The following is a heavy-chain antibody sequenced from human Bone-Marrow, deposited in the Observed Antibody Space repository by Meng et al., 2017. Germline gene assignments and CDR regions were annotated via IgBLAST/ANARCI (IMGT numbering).Heavy chain of an antibody. CDR3: ARDNLKDWFDP. CDR2: IIPIFGTA. V-gene: IGHV1-69*01. J-gene: IGHJ5*02. Sequence: QGWLVQVGGEVNEPGVSVKVSCKASGGTVSSYAISWVRQAPGQGLEWMGGIIPIFGTANYAQKFQGRVTITADESTSTAYMELSSLRSEDTAVYYCARDNLKDWFDPWGQGTLVTVSS. CDR1: GGTVSSYA.